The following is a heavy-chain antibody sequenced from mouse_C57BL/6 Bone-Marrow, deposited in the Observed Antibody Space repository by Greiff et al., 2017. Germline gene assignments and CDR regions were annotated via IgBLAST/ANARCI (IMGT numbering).Heavy chain of an antibody. CDR1: GFTFSSYT. CDR3: ARQGE. Sequence: EVQVVESGGGLVKPGGSLKLSCAASGFTFSSYTMSWVRQTPEKRLEWVATISGGGGNTYYPDSVKGRFTISRDNAKNTLYLQMSSLRAEDTALYYCARQGEWGQGTLVTVSA. V-gene: IGHV5-9*01. J-gene: IGHJ3*02. CDR2: ISGGGGNT.